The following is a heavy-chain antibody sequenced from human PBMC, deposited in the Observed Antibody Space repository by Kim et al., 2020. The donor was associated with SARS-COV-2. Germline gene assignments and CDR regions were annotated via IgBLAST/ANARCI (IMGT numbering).Heavy chain of an antibody. D-gene: IGHD3-10*01. CDR3: ARVRAAEYYFDY. Sequence: ASVKVSCKASGYTFTSYAMHWVRQAPGQRLEWMGWINAGNGNTKYSQKFQGRVTITRDTSASTAYMELSSLRSEDTAVYYCARVRAAEYYFDYWGQGTLVTVSS. J-gene: IGHJ4*02. CDR1: GYTFTSYA. CDR2: INAGNGNT. V-gene: IGHV1-3*01.